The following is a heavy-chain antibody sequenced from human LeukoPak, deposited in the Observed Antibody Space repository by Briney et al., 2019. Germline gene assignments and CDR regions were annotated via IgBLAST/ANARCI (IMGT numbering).Heavy chain of an antibody. V-gene: IGHV3-74*01. D-gene: IGHD2-2*01. CDR3: ARDPPVEVVPAAFYYYYGMDV. J-gene: IGHJ6*02. CDR1: GFTFSSYW. Sequence: GGSLRLSCSASGFTFSSYWMHWVRQAPGKGLVWVARINIDGSSTSYEDSVKGRYTISRDNAKNSLYLQMNSLRAEDTAVYYCARDPPVEVVPAAFYYYYGMDVWGQGTTVTVSS. CDR2: INIDGSST.